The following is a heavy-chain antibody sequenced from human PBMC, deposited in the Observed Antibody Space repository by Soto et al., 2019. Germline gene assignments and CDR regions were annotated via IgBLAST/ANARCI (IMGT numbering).Heavy chain of an antibody. D-gene: IGHD3-22*01. CDR2: ISAYNGNT. CDR3: ARREDHYYDSSGYYYFDY. J-gene: IGHJ4*02. CDR1: GYTFTSYG. V-gene: IGHV1-18*01. Sequence: QVQLVQSGAEVKKPGASVKVSCKASGYTFTSYGISWVRQAPGQGLEWMGWISAYNGNTNYAQKLQGRVTMTTDTSTSTAYRELRSLRSDDTAVYYCARREDHYYDSSGYYYFDYWGQGTLVTVSS.